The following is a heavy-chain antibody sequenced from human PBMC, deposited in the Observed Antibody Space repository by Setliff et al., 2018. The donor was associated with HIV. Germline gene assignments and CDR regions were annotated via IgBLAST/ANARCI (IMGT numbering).Heavy chain of an antibody. CDR2: IYHIGST. J-gene: IGHJ4*02. D-gene: IGHD5-12*01. CDR1: GYSISSGYY. CDR3: ARMYSGYDWSPAGARTRYFDY. V-gene: IGHV4-38-2*01. Sequence: SETLSLTCAVSGYSISSGYYWGWIQQPPGKGLEWIGSIYHIGSTYYNPSLKSRVTISVDTSKNQFSLKLSSVTAADTAVYYCARMYSGYDWSPAGARTRYFDYWGQGTLVTVSS.